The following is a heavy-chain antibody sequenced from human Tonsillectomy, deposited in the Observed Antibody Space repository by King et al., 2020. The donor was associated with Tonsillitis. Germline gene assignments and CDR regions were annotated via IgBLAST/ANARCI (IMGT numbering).Heavy chain of an antibody. CDR3: ARQWTTLSHDAFDL. J-gene: IGHJ3*01. CDR1: GYTFTTYG. CDR2: ISVYNGNT. Sequence: QLVQSGAEVKKPGASMKVSCKASGYTFTTYGISWVRQAPGQGLEWMGWISVYNGNTKYAHKLQGRVTMTTDTSTSTAYMDLRSLKSDDTAVYYCARQWTTLSHDAFDLWRQGTMVTVSS. D-gene: IGHD3/OR15-3a*01. V-gene: IGHV1-18*01.